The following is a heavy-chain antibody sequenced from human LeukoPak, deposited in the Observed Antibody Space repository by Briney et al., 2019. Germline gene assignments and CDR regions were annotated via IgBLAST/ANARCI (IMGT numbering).Heavy chain of an antibody. CDR1: GFAFGSYA. V-gene: IGHV3-23*01. Sequence: GGSLRLSCAASGFAFGSYAMSWVRQAPGKGLEWVSAISGGGETTWYADSVKGRFTMSRDNSRNMLHLEMNSLRAEDTALYYCARDKIGFYQPYDYWGQGTLVTVSS. CDR2: ISGGGETT. J-gene: IGHJ4*02. CDR3: ARDKIGFYQPYDY. D-gene: IGHD2-2*01.